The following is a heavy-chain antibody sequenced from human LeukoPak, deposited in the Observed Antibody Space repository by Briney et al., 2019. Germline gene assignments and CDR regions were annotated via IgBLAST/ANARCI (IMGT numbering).Heavy chain of an antibody. Sequence: LRLSCAASGFTFSSYSMSWVRQPPGKGLEWIGEINHSGSTNYNPSLKSRVTISVDTSKNQFSLKLSSVTAADTAVYYCAREASTTVAYYGMDVWGQGTTVTVSS. D-gene: IGHD4-23*01. CDR1: GFTFSSYS. V-gene: IGHV4-34*01. CDR3: AREASTTVAYYGMDV. J-gene: IGHJ6*02. CDR2: INHSGST.